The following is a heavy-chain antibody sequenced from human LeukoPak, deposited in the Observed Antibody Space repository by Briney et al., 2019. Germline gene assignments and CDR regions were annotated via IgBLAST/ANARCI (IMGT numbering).Heavy chain of an antibody. J-gene: IGHJ4*02. V-gene: IGHV3-30*04. CDR2: ISYDGSNK. Sequence: GRSLRLSCAASGFTFSSYAMHWVRQAPGKGLEWVAVISYDGSNKYYADSAKGRFTISRDNSKNTLYLQMNSLRAEDTAVYYCARDGQWLGHFDYWGQGTLVTVSS. CDR3: ARDGQWLGHFDY. CDR1: GFTFSSYA. D-gene: IGHD6-19*01.